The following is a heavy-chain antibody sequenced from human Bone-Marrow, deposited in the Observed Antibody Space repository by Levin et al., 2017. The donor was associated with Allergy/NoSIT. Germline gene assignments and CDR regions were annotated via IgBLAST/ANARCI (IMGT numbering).Heavy chain of an antibody. CDR2: ISTSTSYI. Sequence: RASVKVSCEASGFTFSGYRMNWVRQAPGKGLEWVSSISTSTSYIHYADSVKGRFTISRDNAKDSLYLQMDSLRAEDTALYYCARGSVVSSYDYCRYGMDVWGQGTTVTVSS. CDR1: GFTFSGYR. J-gene: IGHJ6*02. CDR3: ARGSVVSSYDYCRYGMDV. D-gene: IGHD2/OR15-2a*01. V-gene: IGHV3-21*01.